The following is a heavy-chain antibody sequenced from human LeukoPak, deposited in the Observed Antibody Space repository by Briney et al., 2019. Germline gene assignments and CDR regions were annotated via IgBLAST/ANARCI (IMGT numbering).Heavy chain of an antibody. Sequence: PSETLSLTCTVSGGSISSSSYYWGWIRQPPGRGLEWIGSIYYSGSTYYNPSLKSRVTISVDTSKNQFSLKLSSVTAADTAVYYCARDVHDSRNGDYWGQGTLVTVSS. CDR3: ARDVHDSRNGDY. J-gene: IGHJ4*02. CDR1: GGSISSSSYY. D-gene: IGHD3-22*01. V-gene: IGHV4-39*07. CDR2: IYYSGST.